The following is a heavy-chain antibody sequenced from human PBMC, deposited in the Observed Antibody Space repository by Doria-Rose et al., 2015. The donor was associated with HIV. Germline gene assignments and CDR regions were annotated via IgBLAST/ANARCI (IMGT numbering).Heavy chain of an antibody. CDR2: IYSDGRT. J-gene: IGHJ4*02. D-gene: IGHD3-16*01. Sequence: YMSWVRQAPGKGLEWVSVIYSDGRTYYADSVKGRFTVSRDNSKNTLYLQINSLRAEDTAVYYCARDPFQSWAYWGQGTLVTVSS. V-gene: IGHV3-53*01. CDR3: ARDPFQSWAY. CDR1: Y.